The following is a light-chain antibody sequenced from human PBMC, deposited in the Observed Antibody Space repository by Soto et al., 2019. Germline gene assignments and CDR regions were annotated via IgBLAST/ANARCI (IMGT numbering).Light chain of an antibody. Sequence: EIVLTQSPATLSLSPGERATLSCWASQSVTSYLAWCQQRPGQAPRLLIYDASNRATGIPARFSGSGSGTDFTLTISSLEPEDFAVYYCQQRSSWPLTFGGGTKVDIK. V-gene: IGKV3-11*01. J-gene: IGKJ4*01. CDR1: QSVTSY. CDR3: QQRSSWPLT. CDR2: DAS.